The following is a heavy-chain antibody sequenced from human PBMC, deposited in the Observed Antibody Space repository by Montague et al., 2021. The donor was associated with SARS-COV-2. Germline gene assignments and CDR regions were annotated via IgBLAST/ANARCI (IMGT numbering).Heavy chain of an antibody. CDR1: GGSISSSSYY. Sequence: SETLSLTCTVSGGSISSSSYYWGWIRQPPGKGLEWIGSIHYSGXTXYXXXXKXRVTISVDTSKKHFSLKLSSVTAADTAVYFCAAQSGGGYCSSSSCYVWFDPWGQGTLVTVSS. J-gene: IGHJ5*02. CDR3: AAQSGGGYCSSSSCYVWFDP. D-gene: IGHD2-2*01. CDR2: IHYSGXT. V-gene: IGHV4-39*01.